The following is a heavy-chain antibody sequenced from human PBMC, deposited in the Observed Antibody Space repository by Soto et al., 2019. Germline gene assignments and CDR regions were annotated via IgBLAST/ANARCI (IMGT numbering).Heavy chain of an antibody. CDR2: ISNSGGST. D-gene: IGHD5-18*01. CDR3: AKDLVNTGRVTT. CDR1: GFTFSSYS. Sequence: GGSLRLSCAASGFTFSSYSMNWVRQAPGKGLEWVSAISNSGGSTFYADSVQGRFTISRDNSKNTLYLQMNSLRAEDTAVYYCAKDLVNTGRVTTWGQGTLVTVSS. V-gene: IGHV3-23*01. J-gene: IGHJ5*02.